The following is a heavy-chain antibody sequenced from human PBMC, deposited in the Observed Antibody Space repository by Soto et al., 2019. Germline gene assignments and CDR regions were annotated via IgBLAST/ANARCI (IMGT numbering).Heavy chain of an antibody. CDR1: GYTFTSYG. CDR2: ISAYNGNT. D-gene: IGHD6-6*01. V-gene: IGHV1-18*04. J-gene: IGHJ6*02. Sequence: EASVKVSCKASGYTFTSYGISWVRQAPGQGLDWMGWISAYNGNTKYAQDLQGRVTMTTDTSTSTAYMELRSLRSDDTAVYYCARVESSIAARQQHCGIDCWVQATTVTVSS. CDR3: ARVESSIAARQQHCGIDC.